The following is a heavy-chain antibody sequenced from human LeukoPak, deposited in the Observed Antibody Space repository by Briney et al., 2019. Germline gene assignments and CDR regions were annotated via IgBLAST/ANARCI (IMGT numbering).Heavy chain of an antibody. CDR3: ARDILFRYGGVETDDY. V-gene: IGHV3-48*01. J-gene: IGHJ4*02. CDR2: ISSSSSTI. CDR1: GFTFSSYS. Sequence: PGGSLRLSCAASGFTFSSYSMNWVRQAPGKGLEWVSYISSSSSTIYYADSVKGRFTISRDNSKNTLYLQMNSLRAEDTAVYYCARDILFRYGGVETDDYWGQGTLVTVSS. D-gene: IGHD2-8*02.